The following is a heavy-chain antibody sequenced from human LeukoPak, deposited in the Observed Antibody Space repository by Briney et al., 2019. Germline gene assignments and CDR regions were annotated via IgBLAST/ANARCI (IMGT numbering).Heavy chain of an antibody. CDR1: GFTFSSYW. D-gene: IGHD6-13*01. V-gene: IGHV3-7*01. CDR2: IKQDGSEK. CDR3: FSGTFDY. Sequence: PGGSLRLSCAASGFTFSSYWMSWVRQAPGKGREWLANIKQDGSEKYYVDSVKGRYTISRDNAKNSLYLQMNSLRAEDTAVYYCFSGTFDYWGQGTLVTVSS. J-gene: IGHJ4*02.